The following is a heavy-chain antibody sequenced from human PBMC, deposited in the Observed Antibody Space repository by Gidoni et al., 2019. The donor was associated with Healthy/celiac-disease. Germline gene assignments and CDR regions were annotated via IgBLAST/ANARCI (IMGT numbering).Heavy chain of an antibody. V-gene: IGHV3-48*01. J-gene: IGHJ1*01. D-gene: IGHD3-22*01. CDR1: GFTFSSYS. Sequence: EVQLVESGGGLVQPGGSLSLSCAASGFTFSSYSMNWVRQAPGKGLEWVSYISGSSSTIYYADSVKGRFTISRDNAKNSLYLQMNSLRAEDTAVYYCAREYYYDSSGYLSEYFQHWGQGTLVTVSS. CDR3: AREYYYDSSGYLSEYFQH. CDR2: ISGSSSTI.